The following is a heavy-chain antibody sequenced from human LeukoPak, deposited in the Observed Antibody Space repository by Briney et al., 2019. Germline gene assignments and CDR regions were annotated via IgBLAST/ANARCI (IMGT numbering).Heavy chain of an antibody. V-gene: IGHV3-23*01. J-gene: IGHJ3*02. CDR2: ISGSGGST. D-gene: IGHD3-22*01. Sequence: GGSLRLSCAASGVTFSSYGMNWVRQAPGKGLGWVSAISGSGGSTYYADSLKGRCTIYRDNSKNTLYLQMNSLRAEDPAVYSCARDPSWLRGYAFDIWGQGTMVTVSS. CDR1: GVTFSSYG. CDR3: ARDPSWLRGYAFDI.